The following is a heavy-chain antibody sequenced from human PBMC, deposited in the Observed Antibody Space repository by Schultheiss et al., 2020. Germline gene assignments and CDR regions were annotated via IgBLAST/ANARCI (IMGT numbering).Heavy chain of an antibody. Sequence: GSLRFSCTVSGGSISSSSYYWGWIRQPPGKGLEWIGYIYYSGSTYYNPSLKSRVTISVDTSKNQFSLKLSSVTAADTAVYYCAKDKGSERSKRGYYYYYMDVWGKGTTVTVSS. D-gene: IGHD1-26*01. CDR1: GGSISSSSYY. CDR2: IYYSGST. V-gene: IGHV4-39*02. J-gene: IGHJ6*03. CDR3: AKDKGSERSKRGYYYYYMDV.